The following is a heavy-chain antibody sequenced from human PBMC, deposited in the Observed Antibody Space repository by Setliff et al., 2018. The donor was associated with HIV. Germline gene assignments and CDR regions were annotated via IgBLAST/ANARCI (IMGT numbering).Heavy chain of an antibody. Sequence: GESLKISCAASGFTFSSYWMSWVRQAPGKGLEWVANIKQDGSEKYNVDSVKGRFTISRDDAKKSLYLQMNSLRAEDTAVYYCARVAGAYYYDTSGAAGAFDTWGQGTMVTVSS. CDR1: GFTFSSYW. D-gene: IGHD3-22*01. CDR2: IKQDGSEK. J-gene: IGHJ3*02. V-gene: IGHV3-7*05. CDR3: ARVAGAYYYDTSGAAGAFDT.